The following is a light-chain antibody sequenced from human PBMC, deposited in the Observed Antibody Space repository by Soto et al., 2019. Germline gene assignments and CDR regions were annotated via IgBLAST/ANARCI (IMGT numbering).Light chain of an antibody. J-gene: IGLJ1*01. CDR1: TSDVGGYNY. Sequence: QSVLTQPASVSGSPGQSITISCTGTTSDVGGYNYVSWYQQHPGKAPKLMIYDVSNRPSGVSNRFSGSKSGNTASLTISGLQAEDEADYYCSSYTNTYTYVFGTGTKLTVL. V-gene: IGLV2-14*03. CDR3: SSYTNTYTYV. CDR2: DVS.